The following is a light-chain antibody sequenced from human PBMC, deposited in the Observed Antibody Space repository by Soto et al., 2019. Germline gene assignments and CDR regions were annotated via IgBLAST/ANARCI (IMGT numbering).Light chain of an antibody. Sequence: QSALTQPPSASGSPGQSVTISCTGSSSDVGGYNLVSWYQQHPGKAPELMIYEGSKRPSGVSNRFSGSKSGNTASLTISGLQAEDEADYYCCSYAGSTTYVFGTGTKVTVL. J-gene: IGLJ1*01. CDR2: EGS. CDR1: SSDVGGYNL. V-gene: IGLV2-23*01. CDR3: CSYAGSTTYV.